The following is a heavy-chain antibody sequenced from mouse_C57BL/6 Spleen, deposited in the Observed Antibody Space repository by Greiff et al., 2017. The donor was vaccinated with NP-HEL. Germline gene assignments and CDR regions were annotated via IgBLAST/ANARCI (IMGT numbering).Heavy chain of an antibody. CDR1: GYSITSGYY. D-gene: IGHD1-1*01. CDR3: ARAIYYGSSYSYYFDY. CDR2: ISYDGSN. J-gene: IGHJ2*01. V-gene: IGHV3-6*01. Sequence: EVQLVESGPGLVKPSQSLSLTCSVTGYSITSGYYWNWIRQFPGNKLEWMGYISYDGSNNYNPSLKNRISITRDTSKNQFFLKLNSVTTEDTATYYCARAIYYGSSYSYYFDYWGQGTTLTVSS.